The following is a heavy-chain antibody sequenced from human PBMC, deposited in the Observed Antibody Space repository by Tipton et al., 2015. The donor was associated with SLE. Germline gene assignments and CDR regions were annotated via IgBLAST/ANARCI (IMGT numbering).Heavy chain of an antibody. D-gene: IGHD6-19*01. CDR2: ISSSSSYI. CDR3: AREQYSSGWTADY. Sequence: SLRLSCAASGFTFSSYAMSWVRQAPGKGLEWVSSISSSSSYIYYADSVKGRFTISRDNAKNSLYLQMNSLRAEDTAVYYCAREQYSSGWTADYWGQGTLVTVSS. CDR1: GFTFSSYA. V-gene: IGHV3-21*01. J-gene: IGHJ4*02.